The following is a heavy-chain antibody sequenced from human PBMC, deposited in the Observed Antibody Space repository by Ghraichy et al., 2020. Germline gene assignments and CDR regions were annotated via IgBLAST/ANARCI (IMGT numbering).Heavy chain of an antibody. V-gene: IGHV1-69*13. Sequence: SVKVSCKASGGTFSSYAISWVRQAPGQGLEWMGGIIPIFGTANYAQKFQGRVTITADESTSTAYMELSSLRSEDTAVYYCARCEKNQLLYYYYGMDVWGQGTTVTVSS. CDR3: ARCEKNQLLYYYYGMDV. CDR1: GGTFSSYA. CDR2: IIPIFGTA. J-gene: IGHJ6*02. D-gene: IGHD2-2*01.